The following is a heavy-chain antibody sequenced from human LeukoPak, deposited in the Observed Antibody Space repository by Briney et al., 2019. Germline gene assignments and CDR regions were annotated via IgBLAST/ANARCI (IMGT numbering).Heavy chain of an antibody. J-gene: IGHJ5*02. CDR3: ARKPSWFDP. CDR2: ISYDGSNK. Sequence: PGRSLRLSCAASGFTFSSYAMHWVRQAPGKGLEWVAVISYDGSNKYYADSVKGRFTISRDNSKNTLYLQMNSLRAEDTAVYYCARKPSWFDPWGQGTLVTVSS. CDR1: GFTFSSYA. V-gene: IGHV3-30-3*01.